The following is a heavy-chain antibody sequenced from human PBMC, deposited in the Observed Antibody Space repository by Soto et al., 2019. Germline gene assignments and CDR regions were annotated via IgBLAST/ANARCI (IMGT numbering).Heavy chain of an antibody. CDR1: GGSISSGGYY. D-gene: IGHD6-13*01. V-gene: IGHV4-31*03. CDR3: ASDKQQLVRLDY. Sequence: SETLSLTCTVSGGSISSGGYYWSWIRQHPGKGLEWIGYIYYSGSTYYNPSLKSRVTISVDTSKNQFSLKLSSVTAADTAVYYCASDKQQLVRLDYWGQGTLVTVSS. CDR2: IYYSGST. J-gene: IGHJ4*02.